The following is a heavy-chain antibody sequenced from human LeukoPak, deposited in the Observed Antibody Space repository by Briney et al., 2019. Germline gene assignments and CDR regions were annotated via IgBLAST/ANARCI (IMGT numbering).Heavy chain of an antibody. J-gene: IGHJ4*02. Sequence: PGRSLRLSCAASGFTFSSYGMHWVRQAPGKGLEWVAVISYDGSNKYYADSVKGRFTISRDNSKNTLYLQMSSLRAEDTAVYYCAKAFWGRYDSSGYYSYYFDYWGQGTLVTVSS. D-gene: IGHD3-22*01. CDR3: AKAFWGRYDSSGYYSYYFDY. CDR1: GFTFSSYG. V-gene: IGHV3-30*18. CDR2: ISYDGSNK.